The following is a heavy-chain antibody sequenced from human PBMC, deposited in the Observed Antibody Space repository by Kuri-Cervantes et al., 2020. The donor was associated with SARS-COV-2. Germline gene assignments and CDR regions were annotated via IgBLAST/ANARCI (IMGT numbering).Heavy chain of an antibody. CDR3: ATNRCTNGVCSVYYFDY. Sequence: ASVKVSCKVSGYTLTELSMHWVRQAPGKGLEWMGGFDPEDGETIYAQKFQGRVTMTEDTSTDTAYMELSSLRSEDTAVYYCATNRCTNGVCSVYYFDYWDQGTLVTVSS. CDR1: GYTLTELS. CDR2: FDPEDGET. V-gene: IGHV1-24*01. J-gene: IGHJ4*02. D-gene: IGHD2-8*01.